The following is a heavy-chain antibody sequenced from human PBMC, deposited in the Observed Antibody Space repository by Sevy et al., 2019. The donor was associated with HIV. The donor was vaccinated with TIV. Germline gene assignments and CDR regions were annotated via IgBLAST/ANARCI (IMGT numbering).Heavy chain of an antibody. V-gene: IGHV4-59*12. CDR3: ARKGGYSDGMDV. CDR1: GGSISSYY. Sequence: SETLSLTCTVSGGSISSYYWSWIRHPPGKGLEWIGYIYYSGSTNYNPSLKSRVTISVDTSKNQFSLKLSSVTAADTAVYYCARKGGYSDGMDVWGQGTTVTVSS. J-gene: IGHJ6*02. D-gene: IGHD3-22*01. CDR2: IYYSGST.